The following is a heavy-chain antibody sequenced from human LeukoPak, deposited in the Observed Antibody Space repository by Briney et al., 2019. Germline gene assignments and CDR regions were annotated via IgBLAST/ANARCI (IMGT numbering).Heavy chain of an antibody. Sequence: GGSLRLSCAASGFIFSSYSMNWVRQAPAKGLEWVSSISSSSGYLYYADSVKGRFTISKDNAKNSLYLQMNNLRAEDTAVYYCARSPRYSGSYGDAFDMWGQGTMVTVSS. CDR1: GFIFSSYS. CDR3: ARSPRYSGSYGDAFDM. D-gene: IGHD1-26*01. CDR2: ISSSSGYL. V-gene: IGHV3-21*01. J-gene: IGHJ3*02.